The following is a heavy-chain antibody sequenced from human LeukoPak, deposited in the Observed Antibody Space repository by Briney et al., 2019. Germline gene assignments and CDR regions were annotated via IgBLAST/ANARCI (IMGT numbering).Heavy chain of an antibody. Sequence: GGSLRLSCAASGFIFSNYWMSWVRQAPGKGLEWVANIQQNGGDKYYVDSVKGRFTISRDNARNSLYLQMNSLRAEDTAVYYCARESSVVRGVITDFDYWGQGTLVTVSS. D-gene: IGHD3-10*01. V-gene: IGHV3-7*01. CDR2: IQQNGGDK. CDR3: ARESSVVRGVITDFDY. CDR1: GFIFSNYW. J-gene: IGHJ4*02.